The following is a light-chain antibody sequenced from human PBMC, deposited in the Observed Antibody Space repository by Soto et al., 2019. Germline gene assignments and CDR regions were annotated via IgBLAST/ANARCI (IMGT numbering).Light chain of an antibody. J-gene: IGKJ2*01. CDR3: HQSYTTPPA. V-gene: IGKV1-39*01. Sequence: DIQMTQSPSSLSASVGDRVTITCRASQSISSYLNWYQQKPGKAPKLQIYAASTLQSGVPSRFSSSGSATYCTLTISSLQPEDSATYYRHQSYTTPPAFGQGHKLEIK. CDR2: AAS. CDR1: QSISSY.